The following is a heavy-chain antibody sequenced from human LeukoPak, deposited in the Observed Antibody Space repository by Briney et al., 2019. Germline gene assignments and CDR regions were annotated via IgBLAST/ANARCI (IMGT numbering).Heavy chain of an antibody. J-gene: IGHJ3*02. Sequence: GESLKISCKGSGYSFTSYWIGWVRQMPGKGLEWMGIIYPGDSDTRYSPSFQGQVTISADKSISTACLQWSSLKASDTAMYYCASQTTSYYYDSSGYGAFDIWGQGTMVTVSS. D-gene: IGHD3-22*01. CDR2: IYPGDSDT. CDR1: GYSFTSYW. CDR3: ASQTTSYYYDSSGYGAFDI. V-gene: IGHV5-51*01.